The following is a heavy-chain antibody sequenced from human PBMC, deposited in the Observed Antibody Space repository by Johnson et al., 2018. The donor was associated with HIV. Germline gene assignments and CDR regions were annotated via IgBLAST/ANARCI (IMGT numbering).Heavy chain of an antibody. CDR1: GFTFSSYW. J-gene: IGHJ3*02. Sequence: EVQLVESGGGVVQPGRSLRLSCAASGFTFSSYWMTWVRQAPGKGLEWVANINQDGSERYYVDSVTGRFTISRDNAKKSVYLQMNRLRAEDTAVYYCARKADAFDIWGQGTMITVSS. CDR2: INQDGSER. V-gene: IGHV3-7*05. CDR3: ARKADAFDI.